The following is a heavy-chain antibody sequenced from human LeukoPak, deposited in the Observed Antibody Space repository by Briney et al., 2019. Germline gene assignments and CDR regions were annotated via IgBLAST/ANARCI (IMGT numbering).Heavy chain of an antibody. D-gene: IGHD2-2*01. V-gene: IGHV3-30*18. CDR3: AKGVIGVVPAALYYYGMDV. CDR2: ISYDGSNK. Sequence: PGRSLRLSCAASGFTFSSYGMHWVRQAPGKGLEWVEVISYDGSNKYYADSVKGRFTISRDNSKNTLYLQMNSLRAEDTAVYYCAKGVIGVVPAALYYYGMDVWGQGTTVTVSS. J-gene: IGHJ6*02. CDR1: GFTFSSYG.